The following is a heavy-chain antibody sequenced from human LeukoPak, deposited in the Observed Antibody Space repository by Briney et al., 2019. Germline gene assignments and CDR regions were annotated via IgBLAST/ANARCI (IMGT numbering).Heavy chain of an antibody. Sequence: SETLSLTCTVSGGSISSYYWSWIRQPPGKGLEWIGYIYYSGSTNYNPSLKSRVTISVDTSKNQFSLKLSSVTAADTAVYYCARGQLLWFGELLYYWFDPWGQGTLVTVSS. CDR3: ARGQLLWFGELLYYWFDP. V-gene: IGHV4-59*08. CDR1: GGSISSYY. J-gene: IGHJ5*02. CDR2: IYYSGST. D-gene: IGHD3-10*01.